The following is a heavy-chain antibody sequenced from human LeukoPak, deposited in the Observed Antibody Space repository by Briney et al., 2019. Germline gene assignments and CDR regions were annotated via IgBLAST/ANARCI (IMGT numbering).Heavy chain of an antibody. D-gene: IGHD1-7*01. V-gene: IGHV4-30-4*07. Sequence: SETLSLTCAVSGVSISSGGFSWSWIRQAPGKGLEWVGFMYYSGSTHYNPSLKSRITILLDTSKNQFSLNLSSVTAADTAVYYCARSRYNWNYYYYYYYMDVWGKGTTVTVSS. J-gene: IGHJ6*03. CDR1: GVSISSGGFS. CDR3: ARSRYNWNYYYYYYYMDV. CDR2: MYYSGST.